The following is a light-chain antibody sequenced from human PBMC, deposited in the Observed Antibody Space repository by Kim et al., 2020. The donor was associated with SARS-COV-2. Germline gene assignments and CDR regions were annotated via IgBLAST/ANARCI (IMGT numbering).Light chain of an antibody. Sequence: SYELTQPPSVSVSPGQTASITCSGDKLGDKYACWYQQKPGQSPVLVIYEDRKRPTGIPERFSGSNSGNTATLTISGTQAMDDADYYCQAWDSTTYVFGTG. CDR3: QAWDSTTYV. CDR1: KLGDKY. V-gene: IGLV3-1*01. CDR2: EDR. J-gene: IGLJ1*01.